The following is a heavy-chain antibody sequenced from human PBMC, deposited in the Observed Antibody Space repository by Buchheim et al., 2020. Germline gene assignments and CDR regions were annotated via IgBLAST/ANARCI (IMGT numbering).Heavy chain of an antibody. J-gene: IGHJ4*02. CDR1: GFTFSSYS. D-gene: IGHD3-16*02. CDR3: ARNPLRGSYREYYFDY. V-gene: IGHV3-48*02. CDR2: ISSSSSTI. Sequence: EVQLVESGGGLVQPGGSLRLSCAASGFTFSSYSMNWVRQAPGKGLEWVSYISSSSSTIYYADSVKGRFTISRDNAKNSLSLQMNSLRDEDTAVYYCARNPLRGSYREYYFDYWGQGTL.